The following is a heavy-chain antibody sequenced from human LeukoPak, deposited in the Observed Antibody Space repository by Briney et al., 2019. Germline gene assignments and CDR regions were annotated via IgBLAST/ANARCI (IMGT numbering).Heavy chain of an antibody. CDR2: INPNSGGT. V-gene: IGHV1-2*02. Sequence: ASVKVSSKASGYTFTGYYMHCVRQAPGQGLEWMGWINPNSGGTNYAQKFQGRVTMTRDTSISTAYMELSRLKSDDTAVYYCARDPGVSVAAYYFDYWGQGTLVTVSS. CDR1: GYTFTGYY. D-gene: IGHD6-19*01. J-gene: IGHJ4*02. CDR3: ARDPGVSVAAYYFDY.